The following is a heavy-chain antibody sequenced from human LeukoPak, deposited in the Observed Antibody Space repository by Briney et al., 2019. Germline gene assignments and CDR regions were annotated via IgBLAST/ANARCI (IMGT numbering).Heavy chain of an antibody. Sequence: ASVKVSCKASGYTFTGYYMHWVRQAPGQGLEWMGWINPNSGGTNYAQKFQGRVTMTRDTSISTAYMELSRLRSDDTAVYYCARHFCSGGSCSPSYYYYMDVWGKGTTVTVSS. D-gene: IGHD2-15*01. CDR3: ARHFCSGGSCSPSYYYYMDV. V-gene: IGHV1-2*02. J-gene: IGHJ6*03. CDR1: GYTFTGYY. CDR2: INPNSGGT.